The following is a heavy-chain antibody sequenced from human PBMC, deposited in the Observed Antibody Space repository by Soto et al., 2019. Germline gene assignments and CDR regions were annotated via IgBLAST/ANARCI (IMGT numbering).Heavy chain of an antibody. D-gene: IGHD6-13*01. J-gene: IGHJ5*02. CDR3: ARVRSAAGTGWFDP. CDR1: GYTFTSYD. V-gene: IGHV1-8*01. Sequence: QVQLVQSGAEVKKPGASVKVSCKASGYTFTSYDINWVRQATGQGLEWMGWMNPNSGNTGDAQKFQGRVTMTRNTSISTAYMELISLRSEDPAVYYCARVRSAAGTGWFDPWGQGTLVTVSS. CDR2: MNPNSGNT.